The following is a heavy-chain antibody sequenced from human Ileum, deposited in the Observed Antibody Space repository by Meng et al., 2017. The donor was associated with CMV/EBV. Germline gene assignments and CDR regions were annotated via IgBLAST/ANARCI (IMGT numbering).Heavy chain of an antibody. CDR1: GFTVSSNY. D-gene: IGHD6-6*01. V-gene: IGHV3-53*01. Sequence: GESLKISCAASGFTVSSNYMSWVRQAPGKGLEWVSVIYSGGSTYYADSVKGRFTISRDNSKNTLYLQMNSLRAEDTAVYYCAKDSSYSSSSPLDYYYYYGMDVWGQGTTVTVSS. J-gene: IGHJ6*01. CDR3: AKDSSYSSSSPLDYYYYYGMDV. CDR2: IYSGGST.